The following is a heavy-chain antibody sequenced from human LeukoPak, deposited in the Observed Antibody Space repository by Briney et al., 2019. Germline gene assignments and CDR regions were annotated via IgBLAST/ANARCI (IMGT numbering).Heavy chain of an antibody. D-gene: IGHD4-23*01. CDR2: IYYSGST. CDR1: GGSISSSSYY. J-gene: IGHJ4*02. Sequence: PSETLSLTCTVSGGSISSSSYYWGWIRQPPGKGLEWIGSIYYSGSTYYNPSLKSRVTISVDTSKNQFSLKLSSVTAADTAVYYCARGYRLRWYGYYFDYWGQGTLVTVSS. CDR3: ARGYRLRWYGYYFDY. V-gene: IGHV4-39*07.